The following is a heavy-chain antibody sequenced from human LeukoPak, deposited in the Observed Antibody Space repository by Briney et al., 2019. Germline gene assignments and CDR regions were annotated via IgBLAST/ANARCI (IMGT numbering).Heavy chain of an antibody. J-gene: IGHJ3*02. CDR3: ARGGSITTIRGVIITDAFDI. V-gene: IGHV1-18*01. CDR1: GYTFTTYG. CDR2: ISAYNGNT. Sequence: ASVKVSCKASGYTFTTYGIIWVRQAPGQGLEWMGWISAYNGNTHYAQKLQGRVTMTTDTSTTTAYMELRSLRSDDTAVYYCARGGSITTIRGVIITDAFDIWGQGTVVTVSS. D-gene: IGHD3-10*01.